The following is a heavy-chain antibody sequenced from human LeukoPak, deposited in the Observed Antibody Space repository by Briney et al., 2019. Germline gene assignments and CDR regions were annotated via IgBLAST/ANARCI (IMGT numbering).Heavy chain of an antibody. CDR3: ARGERNYDFWSGYYSGSYYFDY. D-gene: IGHD3-3*01. V-gene: IGHV4-34*01. Sequence: SETLSLTCAVYGGSFSGYYWSWIRQPPGKGLEWIGEINHSGSTNYNPSLKSRVTMSVDTSKNQFSLKLSSVTAADTAVYYCARGERNYDFWSGYYSGSYYFDYWGQGTLVTVSS. CDR2: INHSGST. CDR1: GGSFSGYY. J-gene: IGHJ4*02.